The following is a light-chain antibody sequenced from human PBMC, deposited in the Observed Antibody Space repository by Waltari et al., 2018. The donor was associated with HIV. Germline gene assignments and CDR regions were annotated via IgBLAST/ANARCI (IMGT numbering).Light chain of an antibody. CDR2: DAI. J-gene: IGLJ2*01. CDR1: RSDVGGYSY. CDR3: SPYTSSSVF. Sequence: QSALTQPASVSGSPGQSITISCTGTRSDVGGYSYVSWYQQHPGKAPKLIIHDAINRPSGVSNRFSGSKSGDTAYLTISGLQAEDEAVYFCSPYTSSSVFLGGGTRLTVL. V-gene: IGLV2-14*03.